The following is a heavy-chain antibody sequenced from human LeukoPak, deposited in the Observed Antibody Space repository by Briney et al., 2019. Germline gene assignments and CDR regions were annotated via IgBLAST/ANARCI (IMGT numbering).Heavy chain of an antibody. CDR2: ISPDNGDT. CDR3: AKDHPERYSYGTPFDY. J-gene: IGHJ4*02. Sequence: GASVKVSCKASGYTFIAYYMHWVRQAPGQGLEWMGWISPDNGDTSFAQRFQGRVTMTTDTSTTTAYMELRNLRSDDTAVYFCAKDHPERYSYGTPFDYWGQGTLVTVSS. CDR1: GYTFIAYY. D-gene: IGHD5-18*01. V-gene: IGHV1-18*04.